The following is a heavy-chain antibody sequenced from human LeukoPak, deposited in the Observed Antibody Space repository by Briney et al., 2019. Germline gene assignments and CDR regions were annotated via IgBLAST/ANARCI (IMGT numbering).Heavy chain of an antibody. CDR1: GFTFSRYW. D-gene: IGHD1-20*01. J-gene: IGHJ4*02. Sequence: PGGSLRLSCAASGFTFSRYWMSWVRQAPGKGLEGVANIKQDGSEKYYVDSVKGQFTISRDNAKNSLYLQMNSLRAEDTAVYYCARLLVYNSGGEAFDHWGQGTLVTVSS. V-gene: IGHV3-7*01. CDR3: ARLLVYNSGGEAFDH. CDR2: IKQDGSEK.